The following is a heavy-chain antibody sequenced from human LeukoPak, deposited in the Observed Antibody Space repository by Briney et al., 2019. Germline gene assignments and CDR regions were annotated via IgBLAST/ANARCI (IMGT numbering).Heavy chain of an antibody. J-gene: IGHJ5*02. D-gene: IGHD5-12*01. Sequence: PLKLSSKPSGATFTSYAISCVPQSPRPRLKCWRGIIPIFGTANYAQKFQGRVTITADESTSTAYMELSSLRSEDTAVYYCARGRWKGSGYVPSDRQRRNWFDPWGQGTLVTVSS. CDR1: GATFTSYA. CDR3: ARGRWKGSGYVPSDRQRRNWFDP. V-gene: IGHV1-69*01. CDR2: IIPIFGTA.